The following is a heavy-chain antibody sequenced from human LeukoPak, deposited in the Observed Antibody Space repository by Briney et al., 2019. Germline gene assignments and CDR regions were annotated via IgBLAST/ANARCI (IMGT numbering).Heavy chain of an antibody. CDR3: ARGQSGPFDY. J-gene: IGHJ4*02. V-gene: IGHV4-39*07. Sequence: KSSETLSLTCTVSGGSISSSSYYWGWIRQPPGKGLEWIGSIYYSGSTYYNPSLKSRAIISVDTSKNQFSLKVSSVTAADTAVYYCARGQSGPFDYWAREPWSPSPQ. CDR2: IYYSGST. CDR1: GGSISSSSYY. D-gene: IGHD3-3*01.